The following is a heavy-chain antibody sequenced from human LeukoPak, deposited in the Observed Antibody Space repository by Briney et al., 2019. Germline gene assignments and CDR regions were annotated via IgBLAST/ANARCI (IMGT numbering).Heavy chain of an antibody. J-gene: IGHJ4*02. CDR1: GFTFDDYA. V-gene: IGHV3-9*01. Sequence: PGGSLRLSCAASGFTFDDYAMHWVRQAPGKGLEWVSGISWNSGSIGYADSVKGRFTISRDKAKNSLYLQMNSLRAEDTALYYCAKAASMIVVVGPFDYWGQGTLVTVSP. CDR3: AKAASMIVVVGPFDY. CDR2: ISWNSGSI. D-gene: IGHD3-22*01.